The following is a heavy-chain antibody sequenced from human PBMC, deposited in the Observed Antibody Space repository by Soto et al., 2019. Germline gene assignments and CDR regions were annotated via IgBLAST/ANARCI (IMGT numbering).Heavy chain of an antibody. V-gene: IGHV3-23*01. Sequence: QPGGSLRLPCTTSGFSFASFALTWVRQAPGQGLEWVATIVGSDAKTHYADSVKGRFSISRDTSRNTVYLQMNNLRADDTAIYYCAKWTYLDFWGQGTRVTVSS. CDR2: IVGSDAKT. J-gene: IGHJ4*02. CDR3: AKWTYLDF. D-gene: IGHD5-12*01. CDR1: GFSFASFA.